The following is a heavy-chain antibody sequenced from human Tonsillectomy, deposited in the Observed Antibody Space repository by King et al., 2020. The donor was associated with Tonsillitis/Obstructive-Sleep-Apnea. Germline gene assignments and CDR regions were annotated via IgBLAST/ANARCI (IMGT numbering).Heavy chain of an antibody. D-gene: IGHD6-19*01. J-gene: IGHJ4*02. CDR3: ARANKRGVAVAGTDYFDY. V-gene: IGHV1-69*10. CDR1: GGSFSSYA. CDR2: IIPILVIP. Sequence: QLVQSGAEVKKPGSSVKVSCKASGGSFSSYAISWVRQAPGQGLEWMGGIIPILVIPNYAQNLQGRVTITADESTSTAYMELSSLRSEDAAVYYCARANKRGVAVAGTDYFDYWGQGTLVTVSS.